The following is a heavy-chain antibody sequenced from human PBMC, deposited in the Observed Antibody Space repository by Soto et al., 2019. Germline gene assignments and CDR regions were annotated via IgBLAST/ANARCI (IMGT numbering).Heavy chain of an antibody. V-gene: IGHV3-48*03. D-gene: IGHD2-15*01. J-gene: IGHJ5*02. CDR3: VRGGGGGLFDP. CDR2: ISSSGRYP. CDR1: GFTFSSYE. Sequence: GGSLRRSCAASGFTFSSYEMNWVRQAPGKGLEWVSYISSSGRYPAYADSVKGRFKISRDKAKLSLYLQMMSLTAEDTAIYYCVRGGGGGLFDPWGQGTMVTVSS.